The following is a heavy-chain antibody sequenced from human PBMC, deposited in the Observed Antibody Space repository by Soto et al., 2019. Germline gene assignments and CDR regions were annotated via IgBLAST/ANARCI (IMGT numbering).Heavy chain of an antibody. Sequence: GGSLRLSCTASGFTFGDYAMSWVRQAPGKGLEWVGFIRSKAYGGTTEYAASVKGRFTISRDYSKSIAYLQMNSLKTEDTAVYYCTAGKLYPSLDFDYWGQGTLVTVSS. CDR1: GFTFGDYA. CDR2: IRSKAYGGTT. V-gene: IGHV3-49*04. CDR3: TAGKLYPSLDFDY. D-gene: IGHD2-8*01. J-gene: IGHJ4*02.